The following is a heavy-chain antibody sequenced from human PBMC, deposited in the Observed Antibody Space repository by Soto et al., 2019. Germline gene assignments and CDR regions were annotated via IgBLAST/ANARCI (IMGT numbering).Heavy chain of an antibody. V-gene: IGHV1-69*01. J-gene: IGHJ4*02. CDR3: ARVVDSSGYHFDY. CDR1: GGTFSSYA. CDR2: IIPIFGTA. Sequence: QMQLVQSGAEVKKPGSSVKVTCKASGGTFSSYAISWVRQAPGQGLEWMGGIIPIFGTANYVQKFQGRVTITADESTSTAYMELSSLRSEDTAVYYCARVVDSSGYHFDYWGQGTLVTVSS. D-gene: IGHD3-22*01.